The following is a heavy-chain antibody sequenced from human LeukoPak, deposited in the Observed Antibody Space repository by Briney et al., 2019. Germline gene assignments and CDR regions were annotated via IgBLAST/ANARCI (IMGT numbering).Heavy chain of an antibody. J-gene: IGHJ4*02. D-gene: IGHD6-19*01. Sequence: SETLSLTCTVSGGSMRSSSFYWGWIRQPPGKGLEWIGNINYSGLTYYNPSVKSRVTLSVDVSKNRFSLHLTSVTAADTAVYYCAREDGGSGWYPVGLSVTTRFDYWGQGTLVTVSS. CDR3: AREDGGSGWYPVGLSVTTRFDY. V-gene: IGHV4-39*07. CDR2: INYSGLT. CDR1: GGSMRSSSFY.